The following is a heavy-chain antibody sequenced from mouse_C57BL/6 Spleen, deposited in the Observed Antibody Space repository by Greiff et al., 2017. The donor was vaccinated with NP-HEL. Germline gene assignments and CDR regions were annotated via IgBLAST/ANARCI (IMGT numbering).Heavy chain of an antibody. Sequence: QVQLKESGPGLVQPSQCLSITCTASGFSLTSYGVHWVRQSPGKGLEWLGVIWRGGSTDNNAAIMSRMSITKDNSKSKVFFKMNRLQADDTATYYCAKKGDYDGGFAYWGQGTLVTVSA. CDR1: GFSLTSYG. D-gene: IGHD2-4*01. CDR2: IWRGGST. J-gene: IGHJ3*01. CDR3: AKKGDYDGGFAY. V-gene: IGHV2-5*01.